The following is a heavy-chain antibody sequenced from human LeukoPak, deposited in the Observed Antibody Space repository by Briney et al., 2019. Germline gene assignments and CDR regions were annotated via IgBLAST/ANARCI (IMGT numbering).Heavy chain of an antibody. D-gene: IGHD6-19*01. V-gene: IGHV4-59*08. CDR2: IYYSGST. Sequence: PSETLTLTCTVSGVTISRYYWSWIRQPPGKGLEWIGYIYYSGSTNYNRSLKSRVTISVDTSKNQFSLKLSSVTAADTAVYYCARRDSSGPYYFDYWGQGTLVPVSS. CDR1: GVTISRYY. J-gene: IGHJ4*02. CDR3: ARRDSSGPYYFDY.